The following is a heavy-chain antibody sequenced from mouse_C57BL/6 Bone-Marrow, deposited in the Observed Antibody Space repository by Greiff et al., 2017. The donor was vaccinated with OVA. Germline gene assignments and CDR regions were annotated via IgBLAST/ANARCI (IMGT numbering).Heavy chain of an antibody. CDR1: GYAFSSSW. CDR3: ARHEDGYYGSYYDY. J-gene: IGHJ2*01. Sequence: VKLQESGPELVKPGASVKISCKASGYAFSSSWMNWVKQRPGKGLEWIGRIYPGDGDTNYNGKFKGKATLTADKSSSTAYMQLSSLTSEDSAVYFCARHEDGYYGSYYDYWGQGHTPTVTA. CDR2: IYPGDGDT. V-gene: IGHV1-82*01. D-gene: IGHD2-3*01.